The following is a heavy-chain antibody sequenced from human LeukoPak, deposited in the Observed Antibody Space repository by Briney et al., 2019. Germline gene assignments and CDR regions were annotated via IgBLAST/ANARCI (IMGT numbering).Heavy chain of an antibody. CDR1: GYTFTSYG. J-gene: IGHJ4*02. CDR3: ARDWSYDSSGYYSPDFDY. D-gene: IGHD3-22*01. Sequence: ASVKVSCKASGYTFTSYGISWVRQAPGQGLEWMGWISAYNGNTNYAQKLQGRVTMTTDTSTSTAYMGLRSLRSDDTAVYYCARDWSYDSSGYYSPDFDYWGQGTLVTVSS. V-gene: IGHV1-18*01. CDR2: ISAYNGNT.